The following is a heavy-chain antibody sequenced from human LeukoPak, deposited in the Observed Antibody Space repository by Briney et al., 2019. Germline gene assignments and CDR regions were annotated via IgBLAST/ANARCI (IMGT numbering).Heavy chain of an antibody. V-gene: IGHV3-43*02. CDR1: GFTFDRYA. D-gene: IGHD4-17*01. Sequence: PGGSLRLSCAASGFTFDRYAIHWVRHAPGKGLEWVSLITGDGGSTFYADSVKGRFTISRDNSKNSLYLQMNSLRAEDTAFYYCAKDLTTIGYWGQGTLVTVSS. J-gene: IGHJ4*02. CDR2: ITGDGGST. CDR3: AKDLTTIGY.